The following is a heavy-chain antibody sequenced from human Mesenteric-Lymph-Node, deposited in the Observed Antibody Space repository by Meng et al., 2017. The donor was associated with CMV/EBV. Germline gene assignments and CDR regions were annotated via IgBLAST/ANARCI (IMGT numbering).Heavy chain of an antibody. CDR1: GFTFSSFW. CDR2: IKQDGSEK. CDR3: ARGGWNFDY. D-gene: IGHD2-15*01. Sequence: GGSLRLSCGASGFTFSSFWMSWVRQAPGQGLEWVANIKQDGSEKYYVDSEKGRFTISRDSAKNSLYLQMNSMRAEETAVYYCARGGWNFDYWGQGTLVTVSS. J-gene: IGHJ4*02. V-gene: IGHV3-7*01.